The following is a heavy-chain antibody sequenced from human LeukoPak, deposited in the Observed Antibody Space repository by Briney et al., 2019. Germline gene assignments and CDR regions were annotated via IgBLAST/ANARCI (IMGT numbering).Heavy chain of an antibody. J-gene: IGHJ6*02. Sequence: PSETLSFTCTVSGGSISSYHWSWIRQPPGKGLEWIGHIYYTGSTNYNPSLKSRVTISLDTSKNQFSLKLSSVTAADTAVYYCTRSLGVVIHGGMDVWGQGTTVTVSS. V-gene: IGHV4-59*01. CDR2: IYYTGST. CDR3: TRSLGVVIHGGMDV. D-gene: IGHD3-3*01. CDR1: GGSISSYH.